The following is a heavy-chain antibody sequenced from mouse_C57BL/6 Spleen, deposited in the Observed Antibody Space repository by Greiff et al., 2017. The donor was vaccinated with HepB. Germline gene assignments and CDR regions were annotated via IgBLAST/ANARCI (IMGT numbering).Heavy chain of an antibody. V-gene: IGHV5-9*01. D-gene: IGHD2-3*01. CDR3: ARRYDGYLYYFDY. CDR2: ISGGGGNT. J-gene: IGHJ2*01. Sequence: EVKLMESGGGLVKPGGSLKLSCAASGFTFSSYTMSWVRQTPEKRLEWVATISGGGGNTYYPDSVKGRFTISRDNAKNTLYLQMSSLRSEDTALYYCARRYDGYLYYFDYWGQGTTLTVSS. CDR1: GFTFSSYT.